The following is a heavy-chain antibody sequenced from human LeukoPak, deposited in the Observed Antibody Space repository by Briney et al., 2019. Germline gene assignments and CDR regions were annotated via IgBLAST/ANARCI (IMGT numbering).Heavy chain of an antibody. D-gene: IGHD4-17*01. CDR2: INPSGDGT. V-gene: IGHV1-46*01. CDR3: ARETTAPEY. Sequence: GSVKVSCKASGYTFSTCYMHWVRQAPGQGLEWMGLINPSGDGTSYAQKFQGRVTMTRDTSTSTVYMELSSLRSEDTAVYYCARETTAPEYWGQGTLVTVSS. J-gene: IGHJ4*02. CDR1: GYTFSTCY.